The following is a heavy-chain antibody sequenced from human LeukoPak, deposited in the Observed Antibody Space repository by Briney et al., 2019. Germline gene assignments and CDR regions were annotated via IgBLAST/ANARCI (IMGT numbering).Heavy chain of an antibody. CDR1: GFTFSSYG. CDR3: ARDISDYDGTRFGY. J-gene: IGHJ4*02. CDR2: ISYDGSNK. V-gene: IGHV3-30*03. Sequence: GGSLRLSCAASGFTFSSYGMHWVRQAPGKGLEWVAVISYDGSNKYYADSVKGRFTISRDNAKNSLYLQMNSLRAEDTAVYYCARDISDYDGTRFGYWGQGTLVTVSS. D-gene: IGHD4-23*01.